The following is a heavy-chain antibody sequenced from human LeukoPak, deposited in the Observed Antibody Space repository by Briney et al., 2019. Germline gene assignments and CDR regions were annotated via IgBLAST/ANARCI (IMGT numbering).Heavy chain of an antibody. J-gene: IGHJ1*01. CDR3: ARDEREYYDSSGYYWEYFQH. Sequence: GGSLRLSCAASGFTFSSYWMHWVRQAPGKGLVWVSRINSDGSSTSYADSVKGRFTISRDNAKNSLYLQMNSLRAEDTAVYYCARDEREYYDSSGYYWEYFQHWGQGTLVTVSS. CDR2: INSDGSST. CDR1: GFTFSSYW. V-gene: IGHV3-74*01. D-gene: IGHD3-22*01.